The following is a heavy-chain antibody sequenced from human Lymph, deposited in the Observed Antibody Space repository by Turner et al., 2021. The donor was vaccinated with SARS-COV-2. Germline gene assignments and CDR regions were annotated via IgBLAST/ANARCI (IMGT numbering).Heavy chain of an antibody. J-gene: IGHJ6*02. CDR1: GGSISGFY. V-gene: IGHV4-59*01. CDR3: ARDRTSYGDYWAGYYYGMDV. CDR2: IYYSGSI. Sequence: QVQLQESGPGLVKPSETLSLTCTVSGGSISGFYWSWIRQPPGKGLEWIGYIYYSGSIKYNPSLKSRVTISVDTSKNQFSLKLSSVTAADTAVDYCARDRTSYGDYWAGYYYGMDVWGQGTTVTVSS. D-gene: IGHD4-17*01.